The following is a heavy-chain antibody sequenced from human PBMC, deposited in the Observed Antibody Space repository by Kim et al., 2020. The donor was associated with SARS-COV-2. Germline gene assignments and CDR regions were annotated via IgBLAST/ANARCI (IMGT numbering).Heavy chain of an antibody. CDR2: LYYSGST. J-gene: IGHJ4*02. Sequence: SETLSLTCTVSGGSISSYYWSWIRQPPGKALEWIGYLYYSGSTNYNPSLKRRVTISVDTSKNQFSLKLSSVTAADTAVYYCARSIAVAGFDYWGQGTLVTVSS. V-gene: IGHV4-59*01. CDR1: GGSISSYY. CDR3: ARSIAVAGFDY. D-gene: IGHD6-19*01.